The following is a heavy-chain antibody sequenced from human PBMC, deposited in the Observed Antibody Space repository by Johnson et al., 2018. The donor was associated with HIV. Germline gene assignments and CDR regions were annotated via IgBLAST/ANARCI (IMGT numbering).Heavy chain of an antibody. CDR2: IRSSGSTI. CDR1: GFTFSDYY. V-gene: IGHV3-11*04. CDR3: AREMRWPLGYSGYGRDDACDL. D-gene: IGHD5-12*01. J-gene: IGHJ3*01. Sequence: QVYLVESVGGLVKPGGSLRLSCAASGFTFSDYYMSWIRQAPGKGLEWVSYIRSSGSTIYYADSVKGRFTISRDNAKNSLYLQMNSLRAEDTAVYYCAREMRWPLGYSGYGRDDACDLWGQGTMVTFSS.